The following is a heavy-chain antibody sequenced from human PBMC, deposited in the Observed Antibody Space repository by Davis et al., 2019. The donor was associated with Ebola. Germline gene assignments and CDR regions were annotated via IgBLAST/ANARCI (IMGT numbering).Heavy chain of an antibody. CDR3: ARGPRWGGEVYNDY. D-gene: IGHD2-21*01. J-gene: IGHJ4*02. CDR1: GFTFSNYG. Sequence: PGGSLRLSCAATGFTFSNYGMHWVRQAPGKGLVWVSRSNSDGSSTTYADSVKGRFTISRDNAKNTLYLQMNSLRAEDTAVYYCARGPRWGGEVYNDYWGQGTLVTVSS. CDR2: SNSDGSST. V-gene: IGHV3-74*01.